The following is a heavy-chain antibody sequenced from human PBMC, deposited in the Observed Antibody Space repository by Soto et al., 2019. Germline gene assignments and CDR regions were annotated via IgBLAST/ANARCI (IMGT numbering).Heavy chain of an antibody. J-gene: IGHJ4*02. Sequence: EVQVLESGGGLVQPGGSLRLSCTGTGFNFSSHGLSWVRQSPGKGLEWVSSISTSGGTTYYADSVKGRFIFSRDNSKNMGYLPMNSLRVEDTAVYYCAGVGWYLGGQGTLVIVSS. CDR1: GFNFSSHG. CDR3: AGVGWYL. CDR2: ISTSGGTT. D-gene: IGHD6-19*01. V-gene: IGHV3-23*01.